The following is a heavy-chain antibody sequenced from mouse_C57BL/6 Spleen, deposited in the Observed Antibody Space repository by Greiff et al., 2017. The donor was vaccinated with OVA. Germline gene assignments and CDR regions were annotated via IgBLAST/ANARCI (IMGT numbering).Heavy chain of an antibody. CDR1: GYTFTSYW. CDR3: ARRGFTTVPYWYFDV. Sequence: QVQLQQPGTDLVKPGASVKLSCKASGYTFTSYWMHWVKQRPGQGLEWIGNINPSNGGTNYNEKFKSKATLTVDKSSSTAYMQLSSLTSEDSAVYDCARRGFTTVPYWYFDVWGTGTTVTVSS. CDR2: INPSNGGT. J-gene: IGHJ1*03. D-gene: IGHD1-1*01. V-gene: IGHV1-53*01.